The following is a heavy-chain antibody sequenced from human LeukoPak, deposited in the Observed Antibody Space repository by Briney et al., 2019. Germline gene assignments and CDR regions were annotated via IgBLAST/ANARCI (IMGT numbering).Heavy chain of an antibody. CDR3: ARADRFYFDY. CDR2: ISSSSSYI. V-gene: IGHV3-21*01. D-gene: IGHD3-16*02. Sequence: GSLRLSCAASGFTFSSYSMSWVRQAPGKGLEWVSSISSSSSYIYYADSVKGRFTISRDNAKNSLYLQMNSLRAEDTAVYYCARADRFYFDYWGQGTLVTVSS. CDR1: GFTFSSYS. J-gene: IGHJ4*02.